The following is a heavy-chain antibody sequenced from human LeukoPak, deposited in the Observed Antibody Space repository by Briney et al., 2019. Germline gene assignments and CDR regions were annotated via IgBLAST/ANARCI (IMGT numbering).Heavy chain of an antibody. CDR1: GFTFSSYG. D-gene: IGHD2-2*01. J-gene: IGHJ4*02. CDR3: ARGLKGYQPDY. CDR2: IWYDGSNK. Sequence: GGSLSLSCAASGFTFSSYGMHWVHQAPGKGLEWVAVIWYDGSNKYYADSVKGRFTISRDNSKNTLYLQMNSLRAEDTAVYYCARGLKGYQPDYWGQGTLVTVSS. V-gene: IGHV3-33*01.